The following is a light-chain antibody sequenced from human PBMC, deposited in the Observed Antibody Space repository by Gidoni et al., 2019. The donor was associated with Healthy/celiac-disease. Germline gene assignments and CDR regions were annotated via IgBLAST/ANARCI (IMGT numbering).Light chain of an antibody. J-gene: IGKJ2*01. CDR3: QQRSNWPPVYT. V-gene: IGKV3-11*01. Sequence: EIVLTQSPATLSLSPGERATLSCRASQSVSSYLAWYQQKPGQAPRLLIYDASNRATGIPARFSGSGSGTDSTLTISSLEPEDFAVYYCQQRSNWPPVYTFGQGTKLKIK. CDR2: DAS. CDR1: QSVSSY.